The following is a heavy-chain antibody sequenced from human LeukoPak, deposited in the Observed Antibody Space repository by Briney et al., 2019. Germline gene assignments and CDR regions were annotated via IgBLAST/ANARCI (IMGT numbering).Heavy chain of an antibody. J-gene: IGHJ6*02. D-gene: IGHD3-3*01. V-gene: IGHV3-21*01. CDR3: ARDRFLEWLLSTYYYYGMDV. Sequence: IPGGSLRLSCAASGFTFSSHSMNWVRQAPGKGLEWVSSISSSSSYIYYADSVKGRFTISRDNAKNSLYLQMNSLRAEDTAVYYCARDRFLEWLLSTYYYYGMDVWGQGTTVTVSS. CDR2: ISSSSSYI. CDR1: GFTFSSHS.